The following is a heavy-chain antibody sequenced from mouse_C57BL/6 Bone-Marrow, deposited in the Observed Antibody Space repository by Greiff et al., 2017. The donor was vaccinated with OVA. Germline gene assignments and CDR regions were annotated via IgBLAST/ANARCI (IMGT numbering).Heavy chain of an antibody. J-gene: IGHJ2*01. Sequence: VQLQQSGAELVRPGASVKSSCTASGFNIKDDYMHWVKQRPEQGLEWIGWIDPENGDTEYASKFQGKATITADTSSNTAYLQLSSLTSEDTAVYYCTTEFFGYWGQGTTLTVSS. CDR2: IDPENGDT. CDR3: TTEFFGY. CDR1: GFNIKDDY. V-gene: IGHV14-4*01.